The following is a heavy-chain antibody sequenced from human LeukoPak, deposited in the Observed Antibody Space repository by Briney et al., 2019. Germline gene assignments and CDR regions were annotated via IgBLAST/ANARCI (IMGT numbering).Heavy chain of an antibody. CDR2: INGGSSII. J-gene: IGHJ4*02. D-gene: IGHD3/OR15-3a*01. V-gene: IGHV3-21*01. Sequence: GGSLRLSCAASGFAFNTYSMNWVRQAPGRGLEWVSAINGGSSIINYADSVKGRFTISRDNAKNSLYLQMNSPRAEDTAVYYCARDVSDDFSLDYWGQGTLVTVSS. CDR1: GFAFNTYS. CDR3: ARDVSDDFSLDY.